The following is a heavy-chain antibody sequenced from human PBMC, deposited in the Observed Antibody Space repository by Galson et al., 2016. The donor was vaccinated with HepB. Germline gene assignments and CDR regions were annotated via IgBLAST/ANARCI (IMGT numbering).Heavy chain of an antibody. CDR1: GFTFSSYA. V-gene: IGHV3-30*18. CDR3: AKSYYEPREMPDY. D-gene: IGHD3-22*01. J-gene: IGHJ4*02. CDR2: ISYDGSNQ. Sequence: SLRLSCAASGFTFSSYAMHWVRQTPGKGLEWVAIISYDGSNQYYADSVKGRFTISRENSQNALYLQMNSLRAEDTALYYCAKSYYEPREMPDYWGQGTLVTVSS.